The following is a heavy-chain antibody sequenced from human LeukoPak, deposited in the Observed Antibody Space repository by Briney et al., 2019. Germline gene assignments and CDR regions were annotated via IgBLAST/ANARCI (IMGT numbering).Heavy chain of an antibody. CDR3: ARGATAGRFSLRPTGAYYMDV. D-gene: IGHD6-13*01. CDR2: ISAYNGNT. CDR1: GYTFTSYG. J-gene: IGHJ6*03. V-gene: IGHV1-18*01. Sequence: ASVKVSCKASGYTFTSYGIRWVRQAPGQGLEWMGWISAYNGNTNYAQKLQGRVTMTTDTSTSTAYMELRSLRSDDTAVYYCARGATAGRFSLRPTGAYYMDVWGKGTTVTVSS.